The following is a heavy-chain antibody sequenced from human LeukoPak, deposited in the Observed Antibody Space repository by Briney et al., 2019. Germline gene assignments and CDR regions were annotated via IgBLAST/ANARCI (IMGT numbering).Heavy chain of an antibody. D-gene: IGHD6-13*01. V-gene: IGHV1-18*01. J-gene: IGHJ3*02. CDR1: GYTFTSYG. CDR3: ARDFSPSIAAAVYHDAFDI. Sequence: ASVKVSCKASGYTFTSYGISWVRQAPGQGLEWMGWISAYNGNTNYAQKLQGRVTITTDTSTSTAYMELRSLRSDDTAVYYCARDFSPSIAAAVYHDAFDIWGQGTMVTVSS. CDR2: ISAYNGNT.